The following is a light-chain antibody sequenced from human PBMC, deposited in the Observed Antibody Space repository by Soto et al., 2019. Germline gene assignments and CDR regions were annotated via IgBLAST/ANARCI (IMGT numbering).Light chain of an antibody. CDR1: QNVSSN. Sequence: EIVMTQSPASLSVSPGERAPLSCRASQNVSSNLAWYHQKPGQAPRFLIYGASTRATGIPARFSGSGSGTEFTLTISSLQSEDFAVYYCHHYKNGPRTFGQGTKVEIK. CDR3: HHYKNGPRT. CDR2: GAS. J-gene: IGKJ1*01. V-gene: IGKV3-15*01.